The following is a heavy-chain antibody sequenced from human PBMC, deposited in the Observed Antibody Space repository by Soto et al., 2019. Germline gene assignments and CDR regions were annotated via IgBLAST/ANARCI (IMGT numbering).Heavy chain of an antibody. D-gene: IGHD3-16*01. V-gene: IGHV1-69*13. CDR2: IIPIFGTA. J-gene: IGHJ6*02. Sequence: SVKVSCKASGGTFSSYAISWVRQAPGQGLEWMGGIIPIFGTADYAQKFQGRVTITADDFTSTAYMELSSLRSEDTAVYYCARHLGGNHYYYGMDVWGQGTKVTVSS. CDR3: ARHLGGNHYYYGMDV. CDR1: GGTFSSYA.